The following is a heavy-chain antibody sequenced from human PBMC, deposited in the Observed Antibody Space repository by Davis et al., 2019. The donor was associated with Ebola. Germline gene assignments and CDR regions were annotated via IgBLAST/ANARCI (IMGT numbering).Heavy chain of an antibody. CDR1: GFTFSSYA. D-gene: IGHD2-8*02. Sequence: GESLKISCVASGFTFSSYAMSWVRQAPGKGLEWVSVISGSGGSTYYADSVKGRFTISRDNSKNTLYLQMNSLRAEDTAVYYCAKPSSVVVYATPFDYWGQGTLVTVSS. V-gene: IGHV3-23*01. CDR2: ISGSGGST. CDR3: AKPSSVVVYATPFDY. J-gene: IGHJ4*02.